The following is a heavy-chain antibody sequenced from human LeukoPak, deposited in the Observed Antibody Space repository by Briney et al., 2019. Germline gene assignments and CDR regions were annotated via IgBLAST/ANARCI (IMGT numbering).Heavy chain of an antibody. CDR2: XXXSGGVT. V-gene: IGHV3-23*01. CDR3: AKSGYSDGSGYYAAYYFDY. J-gene: IGHJ4*02. Sequence: GGSLRLSCAASGFTFSNYGMSWVRQAPGKRLEWVXGXXXSGGVTSYVDSVKGRFTISRDNSKNTLYLQRNSLRAEDTGVYYCAKSGYSDGSGYYAAYYFDYWGQGTLVTVSS. D-gene: IGHD3-22*01. CDR1: GFTFSNYG.